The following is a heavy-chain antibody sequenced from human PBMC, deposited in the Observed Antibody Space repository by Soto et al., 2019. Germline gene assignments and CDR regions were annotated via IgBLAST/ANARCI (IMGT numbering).Heavy chain of an antibody. J-gene: IGHJ4*02. V-gene: IGHV1-69*01. Sequence: QVQLVQSGAEVKKPGSSVKVSCKASGGTFSRYAISWVRQAPGQGLEWMGGIIPMFGTPNYAQKFQGRVTITAVESTSTAYMELRSLRSEDTAVYYCARQFDFESSGYYYPYWGQGTPVTVSS. CDR3: ARQFDFESSGYYYPY. CDR1: GGTFSRYA. D-gene: IGHD3-22*01. CDR2: IIPMFGTP.